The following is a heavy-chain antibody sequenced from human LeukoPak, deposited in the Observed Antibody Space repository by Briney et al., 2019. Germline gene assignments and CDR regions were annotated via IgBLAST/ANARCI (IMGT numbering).Heavy chain of an antibody. D-gene: IGHD3-3*01. CDR3: ARVRSHPTIFGVVRAFDI. V-gene: IGHV4-30-2*01. J-gene: IGHJ3*02. Sequence: SQTLSLTCTVSGGSISSGGYYWSWIRQPPGKGLEWIGYIYHSGSTYYNPSLKSRVTISVDTSKNQFSLKLSSVTAADTAVYYCARVRSHPTIFGVVRAFDIWGQGTMVTVSS. CDR1: GGSISSGGYY. CDR2: IYHSGST.